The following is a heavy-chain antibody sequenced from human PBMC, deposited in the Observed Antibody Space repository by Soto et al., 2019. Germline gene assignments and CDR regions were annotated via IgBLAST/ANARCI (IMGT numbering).Heavy chain of an antibody. Sequence: GGSLRLSCAASGFTFSNAWMSWVRQAPGKGLEWDGRIKSKTDGGTTDYAAPVKGRFTISRDDSKNTLYLQMNSLKTEDTAVYYCTTDIVATIDYGGQGTLVTVSS. V-gene: IGHV3-15*05. D-gene: IGHD5-12*01. CDR1: GFTFSNAW. J-gene: IGHJ4*02. CDR3: TTDIVATIDY. CDR2: IKSKTDGGTT.